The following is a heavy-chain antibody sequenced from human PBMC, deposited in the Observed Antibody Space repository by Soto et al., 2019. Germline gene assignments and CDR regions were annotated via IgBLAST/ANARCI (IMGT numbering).Heavy chain of an antibody. J-gene: IGHJ3*02. CDR3: ARDCSSAKKWLRFRGNDAFDI. CDR2: ISSSSSTI. D-gene: IGHD5-12*01. Sequence: GGSLRLSCAASGFTFSSYSMNWVRQAPGKGLEWVSYISSSSSTIYYADSVKGRFTSSRDNAKNSLYLQMNSLRAEDTAVYYCARDCSSAKKWLRFRGNDAFDIWGQGTMVTVSS. CDR1: GFTFSSYS. V-gene: IGHV3-48*01.